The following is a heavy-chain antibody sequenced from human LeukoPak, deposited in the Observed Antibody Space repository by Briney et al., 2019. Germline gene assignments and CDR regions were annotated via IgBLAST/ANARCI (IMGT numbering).Heavy chain of an antibody. CDR3: TREGAAAAYGMDV. CDR2: IRRRAFGETA. J-gene: IGHJ6*02. CDR1: GFTFGDYA. D-gene: IGHD6-13*01. V-gene: IGHV3-49*04. Sequence: GGSLRLSCTASGFTFGDYAVSWVRRAPGRGLGWVGLIRRRAFGETADYAASVKGRFTISRDDSKSIAYLQMNSLKTEDTAVYCTREGAAAAYGMDVWGQGTTVTASS.